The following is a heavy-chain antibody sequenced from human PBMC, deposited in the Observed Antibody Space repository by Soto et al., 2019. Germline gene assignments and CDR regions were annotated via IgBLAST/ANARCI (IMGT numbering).Heavy chain of an antibody. CDR3: ARDAVRWGPGRYFDY. J-gene: IGHJ4*02. CDR1: GDSISGGGYY. V-gene: IGHV4-31*03. CDR2: IYYTGSS. Sequence: QVQLLESGPGLVKPSQTLSLTCTVSGDSISGGGYYWSWIRQHPGQGLEWIGHIYYTGSSYYNPSFHSRAAISLDTYKNQFSLRWSSVTAADTAVYYCARDAVRWGPGRYFDYWGQGTLVTVSS. D-gene: IGHD3-16*01.